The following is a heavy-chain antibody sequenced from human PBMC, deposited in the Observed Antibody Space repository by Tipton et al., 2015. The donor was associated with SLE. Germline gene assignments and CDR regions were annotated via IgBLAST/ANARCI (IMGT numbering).Heavy chain of an antibody. CDR3: ARVWSGYSSSYFDL. V-gene: IGHV4-61*03. J-gene: IGHJ2*01. Sequence: TLSLTCAVSGYSISSGYYWGWIRQSPVKGLEWIGYFYYSGSTKYNPSLKSRVTMSVDTSKNHFSVKLSSVTAADTAIYYCARVWSGYSSSYFDLWGRGTLVTVSS. D-gene: IGHD3-3*01. CDR1: GYSISSGYY. CDR2: FYYSGST.